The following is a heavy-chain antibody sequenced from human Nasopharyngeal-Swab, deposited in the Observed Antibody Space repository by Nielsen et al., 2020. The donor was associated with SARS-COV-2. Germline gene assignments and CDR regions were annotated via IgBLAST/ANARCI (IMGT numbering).Heavy chain of an antibody. D-gene: IGHD3-16*02. CDR1: GFTFSDYY. CDR2: ISSSGSTI. CDR3: ARAHGDYDYVWGSYRYTPETLDY. J-gene: IGHJ4*02. Sequence: GESLKISCAASGFTFSDYYMSWIRQAPGEGLEWVSYISSSGSTIYYADSVKGRFTISRDNAKNSLYLQMNSLRAEDTAVYYCARAHGDYDYVWGSYRYTPETLDYWGQGTLVTVSS. V-gene: IGHV3-11*04.